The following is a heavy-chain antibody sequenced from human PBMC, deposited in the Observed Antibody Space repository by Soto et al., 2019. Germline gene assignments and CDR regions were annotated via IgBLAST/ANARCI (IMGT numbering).Heavy chain of an antibody. CDR1: GYTFTHFY. D-gene: IGHD3-9*01. CDR2: ISPHNFNT. Sequence: LEQSGAEVKKPGDSVKVSCKASGYTFTHFYITWVRQAPGQGLEWMGAISPHNFNTNFAQKFQGRVTLTTDTSTNTAYMELRSLTSDDTAVYYCARDEGGYDILTGYYKAHYFDYWGQGVLVTVSS. V-gene: IGHV1-18*01. CDR3: ARDEGGYDILTGYYKAHYFDY. J-gene: IGHJ4*02.